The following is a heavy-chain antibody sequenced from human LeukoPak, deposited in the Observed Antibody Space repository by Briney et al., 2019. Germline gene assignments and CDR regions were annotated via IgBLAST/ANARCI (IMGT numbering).Heavy chain of an antibody. J-gene: IGHJ4*02. Sequence: SETLSLTYTVSGGSISSGDYYWSWIRQPPGKGLEWIGYIYYSGSTYYTPSLRGRVTISADTSKNQFSLNLSSVTAADTAVYYCARGYSLDYWGQGTLVTVPS. D-gene: IGHD5-18*01. CDR1: GGSISSGDYY. CDR2: IYYSGST. CDR3: ARGYSLDY. V-gene: IGHV4-30-4*01.